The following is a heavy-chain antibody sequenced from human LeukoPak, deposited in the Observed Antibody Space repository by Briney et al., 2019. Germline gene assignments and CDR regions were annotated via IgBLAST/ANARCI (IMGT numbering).Heavy chain of an antibody. CDR2: ISGYNGNT. J-gene: IGHJ4*02. CDR1: GYTFTSYD. Sequence: ASVKVSCKASGYTFTSYDISWVRQVPGQGFEWMGWISGYNGNTNYAKKFQGRVTMTTDTSTSTAYMEVRSLRSDDTAVYYCARDSVGDDDFDCWGQGTLVTVSS. V-gene: IGHV1-18*01. D-gene: IGHD4-17*01. CDR3: ARDSVGDDDFDC.